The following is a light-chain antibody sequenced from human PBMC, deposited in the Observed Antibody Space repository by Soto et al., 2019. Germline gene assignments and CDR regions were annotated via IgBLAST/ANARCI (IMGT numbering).Light chain of an antibody. V-gene: IGKV3-15*01. CDR1: QSVSSN. CDR2: GAS. J-gene: IGKJ5*01. Sequence: VLPPSPCTVSLSPGERATLSCSASQSVSSNYLAWYQQKPGQAPRLLIYGASTRATGIPARFSGSGSGTEFTLTISSLQSEDFAVYFCQQYNTWPPITFGQGPRLEIK. CDR3: QQYNTWPPIT.